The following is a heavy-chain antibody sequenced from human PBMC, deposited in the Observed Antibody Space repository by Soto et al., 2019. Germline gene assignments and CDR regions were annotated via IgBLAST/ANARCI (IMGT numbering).Heavy chain of an antibody. Sequence: QVQLVQSGAEVKKPGASVKVSCKASGYTFTSYGISWVRQAPGQGLEWMGWISAYNGNTKYVQKLQGRVTMTTDASTSTAFMELRRLRSDATAVYYCARDLWLAQFDYWGQGTLVTVSS. CDR2: ISAYNGNT. CDR3: ARDLWLAQFDY. CDR1: GYTFTSYG. V-gene: IGHV1-18*01. J-gene: IGHJ4*02. D-gene: IGHD6-19*01.